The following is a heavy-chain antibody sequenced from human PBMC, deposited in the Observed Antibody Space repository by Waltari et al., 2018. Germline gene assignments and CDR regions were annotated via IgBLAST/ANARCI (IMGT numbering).Heavy chain of an antibody. J-gene: IGHJ4*02. CDR1: GYTFTSYA. CDR2: INAGNGNT. D-gene: IGHD6-19*01. CDR3: ARDQGGAVAGFDY. Sequence: QVQLVQSGAEVKKPGASVKVSCKASGYTFTSYAMHWVRQAPGQRLEWMGWINAGNGNTKYSQKFRGRVTITRDTSASTAYMELSSLRSEDTAVYYCARDQGGAVAGFDYWGQGTLVTVSS. V-gene: IGHV1-3*01.